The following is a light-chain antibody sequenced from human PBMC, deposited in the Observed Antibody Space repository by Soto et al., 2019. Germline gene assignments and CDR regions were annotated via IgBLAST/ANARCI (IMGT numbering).Light chain of an antibody. Sequence: DIQMTQSPSSLSASVGDRVTITCRASQTISSYLNWYQQKAGKAPRLLIYGASSLQSGVPSRFSGSGSGTDFTLAINTLQPEDFATYYCQQYKSFSLTFGGGTRVEVK. CDR1: QTISSY. CDR3: QQYKSFSLT. J-gene: IGKJ4*01. V-gene: IGKV1-39*01. CDR2: GAS.